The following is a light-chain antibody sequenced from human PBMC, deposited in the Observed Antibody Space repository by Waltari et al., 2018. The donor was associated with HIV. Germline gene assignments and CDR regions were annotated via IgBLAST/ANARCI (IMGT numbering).Light chain of an antibody. CDR2: YDV. CDR1: QIGAKP. V-gene: IGLV3-21*04. Sequence: SYVLTPPPSVSVAPGETAIITCGGHQIGAKPLYWYQQRPGQAPILVIQYDVERPSGVPERISASKSGQTATLTITRVEAGDEADYFCQVWDSDSRSVVFGGGTNLTVL. CDR3: QVWDSDSRSVV. J-gene: IGLJ2*01.